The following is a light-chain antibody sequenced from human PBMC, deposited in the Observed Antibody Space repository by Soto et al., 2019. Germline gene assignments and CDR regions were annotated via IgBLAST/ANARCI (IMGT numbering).Light chain of an antibody. Sequence: DIQMTQSPSTLSASVGDRVTITCRASQSISSWLAWYQQKPGKAPKLLIYKASSLESGVPSRFSGSGSGTEFTLTSSSLQPEDFATYYCQQYNSYSQTFGQGTKVDIK. V-gene: IGKV1-5*03. CDR3: QQYNSYSQT. CDR1: QSISSW. CDR2: KAS. J-gene: IGKJ1*01.